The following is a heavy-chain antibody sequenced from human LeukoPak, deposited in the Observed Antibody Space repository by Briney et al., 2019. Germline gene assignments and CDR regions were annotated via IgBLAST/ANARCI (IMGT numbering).Heavy chain of an antibody. J-gene: IGHJ4*02. CDR2: ISAYNGNT. V-gene: IGHV1-18*01. Sequence: ASVKVSCKASGSTFTSDDNSWVRQAPGQGLELMGWISAYNGNTNYAQKLQGRVTMTTDTSTSTAYMELRSLRSDDTAVYYCARDRYSGSYPFDYWGQGTLVTVSS. CDR1: GSTFTSDD. D-gene: IGHD1-26*01. CDR3: ARDRYSGSYPFDY.